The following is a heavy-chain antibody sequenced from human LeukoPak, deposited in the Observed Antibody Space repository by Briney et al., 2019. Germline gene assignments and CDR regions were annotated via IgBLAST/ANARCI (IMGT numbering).Heavy chain of an antibody. D-gene: IGHD3-22*01. V-gene: IGHV4-61*02. Sequence: SETLSFTCAVSGGSISGGSYYWSWIRQPAGKGLESNGRIYTSGSTNYNPSLKSRVTISANTSKNQFSLKLSSVTAADTAVYYCARYGYYYDSSGYYQQYFDYWGQGTLVTVSS. CDR3: ARYGYYYDSSGYYQQYFDY. J-gene: IGHJ4*02. CDR1: GGSISGGSYY. CDR2: IYTSGST.